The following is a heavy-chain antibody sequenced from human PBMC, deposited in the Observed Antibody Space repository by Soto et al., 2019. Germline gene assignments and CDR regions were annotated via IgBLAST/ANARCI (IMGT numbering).Heavy chain of an antibody. J-gene: IGHJ3*02. CDR3: AIVVVPTIDAFDI. CDR1: GFTFTSSA. Sequence: GASVKVSCKASGFTFTSSAVQWVRQATGQGLEWIGWIVVGSGNTNYAQKFQERVTMTRNISISTAYMELSSLRSEDTAVYYCAIVVVPTIDAFDIWGQGTMVTVSS. V-gene: IGHV1-58*01. D-gene: IGHD2-2*01. CDR2: IVVGSGNT.